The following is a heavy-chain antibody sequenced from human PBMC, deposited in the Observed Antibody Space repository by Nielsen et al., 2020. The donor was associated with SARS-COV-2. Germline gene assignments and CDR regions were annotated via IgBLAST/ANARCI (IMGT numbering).Heavy chain of an antibody. D-gene: IGHD3-22*01. Sequence: ASVKVSCKASGYTFTSYGISWVRQAPGQGLEWMGWISAYNGNTNYAQKLQGRVTMTTDTSTSTAYMELSSLRSEDTAVYYCARGPLYDSSAGSPFDPWGQGTLVTVSS. V-gene: IGHV1-18*01. J-gene: IGHJ5*02. CDR3: ARGPLYDSSAGSPFDP. CDR1: GYTFTSYG. CDR2: ISAYNGNT.